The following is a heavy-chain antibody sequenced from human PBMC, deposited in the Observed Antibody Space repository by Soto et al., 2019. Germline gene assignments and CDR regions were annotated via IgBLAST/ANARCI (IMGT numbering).Heavy chain of an antibody. CDR3: VRTAREGAVAPHWFDR. J-gene: IGHJ5*02. CDR2: VYYTGST. Sequence: SETLSLTCSVSGYSISSGYYWGWIRQAPGKGLEWIGYVYYTGSTYYNPSLMSRLTISIDTSKNQFSLKLTSVTAAETAVYYCVRTAREGAVAPHWFDRWGQGTQVT. D-gene: IGHD2-21*02. V-gene: IGHV4-38-2*01. CDR1: GYSISSGYY.